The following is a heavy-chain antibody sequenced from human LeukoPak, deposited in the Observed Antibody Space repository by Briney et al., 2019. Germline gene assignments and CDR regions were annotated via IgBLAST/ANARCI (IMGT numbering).Heavy chain of an antibody. V-gene: IGHV1-18*01. Sequence: ASVKVSCKASGGTFSSYAISWVRQAPGQGLEWMGWISAYNGNTNYAQKLQGRVTMTTDTSTSTAYMELRSLRSDDTALYYCARVGNSGYYRAFDIWGQGTMVTVSS. D-gene: IGHD3-3*01. CDR2: ISAYNGNT. CDR1: GGTFSSYA. J-gene: IGHJ3*02. CDR3: ARVGNSGYYRAFDI.